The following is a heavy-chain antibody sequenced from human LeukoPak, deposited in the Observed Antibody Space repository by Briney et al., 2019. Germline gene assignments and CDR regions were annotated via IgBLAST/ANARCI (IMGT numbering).Heavy chain of an antibody. CDR1: GFTFSSYG. Sequence: GRFLRLSCAASGFTFSSYGMHWVRQAPGKGLEWVAVISYDGSNKYYADSVKGRFTISRDNSKNTLYLQMNSLRAEDTAVYYCAKGGDYCTNGVCPYYYYYYMDVWGKGTTVTVSS. D-gene: IGHD2-8*01. CDR2: ISYDGSNK. CDR3: AKGGDYCTNGVCPYYYYYYMDV. V-gene: IGHV3-30*18. J-gene: IGHJ6*03.